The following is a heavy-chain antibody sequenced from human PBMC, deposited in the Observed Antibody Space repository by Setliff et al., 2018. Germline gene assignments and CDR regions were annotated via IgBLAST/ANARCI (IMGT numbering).Heavy chain of an antibody. CDR2: IHPSGST. V-gene: IGHV4-4*08. D-gene: IGHD3-10*01. CDR3: ARVDYGSGSYPSD. CDR1: GGSISRYY. J-gene: IGHJ4*02. Sequence: KASETLSLTCTVSGGSISRYYWSWIRQPPGKGLEWIAYIHPSGSTSYNPSLKSRVTISVDTSKNQFSLKLTSVTAANTAVYYCARVDYGSGSYPSDWGQGALVTSPQ.